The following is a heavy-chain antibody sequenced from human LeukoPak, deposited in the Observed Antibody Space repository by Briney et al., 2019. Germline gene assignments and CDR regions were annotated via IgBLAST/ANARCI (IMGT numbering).Heavy chain of an antibody. CDR2: IIPILGIA. J-gene: IGHJ4*02. D-gene: IGHD2-8*01. V-gene: IGHV1-69*04. Sequence: ASVKVSCKASGGTFSSYAISWVRQAPGQGLEWMGRIIPILGIANYAQKFQGRVTITADKSTSTAYMELSSLRSEDTAVFFCARGRRILMGDPNAGDFFDYWGQGSLVTVSS. CDR1: GGTFSSYA. CDR3: ARGRRILMGDPNAGDFFDY.